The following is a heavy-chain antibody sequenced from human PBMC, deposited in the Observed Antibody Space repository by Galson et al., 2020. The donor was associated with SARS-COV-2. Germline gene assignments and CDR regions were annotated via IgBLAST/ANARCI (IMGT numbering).Heavy chain of an antibody. J-gene: IGHJ6*02. D-gene: IGHD6-19*01. CDR3: ATDPVDGHPKLEDNYAYFMDV. Sequence: ASVKVSCKVSGYTLTELSIHWVRQAPGKGLEWMGGFDPEHGETIYAQKFQGRVTMTEDTSTHTAYMELSSLRSEDTAVYYCATDPVDGHPKLEDNYAYFMDVWGQGTTVTASS. CDR1: GYTLTELS. V-gene: IGHV1-24*01. CDR2: FDPEHGET.